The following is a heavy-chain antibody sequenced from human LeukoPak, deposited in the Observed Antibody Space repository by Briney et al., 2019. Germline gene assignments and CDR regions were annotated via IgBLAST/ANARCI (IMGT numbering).Heavy chain of an antibody. J-gene: IGHJ6*02. D-gene: IGHD6-6*01. CDR1: GGTFSSYA. Sequence: SVKVSCKASGGTFSSYAISWVRQAPGQGLEWMGRIIPILGIANYAQKFQGRVTITADKSTSTAYMELSSLRSEDTAVYYCAREEFTYSSSSTANGMDVWGQGTTVTVSS. CDR2: IIPILGIA. CDR3: AREEFTYSSSSTANGMDV. V-gene: IGHV1-69*04.